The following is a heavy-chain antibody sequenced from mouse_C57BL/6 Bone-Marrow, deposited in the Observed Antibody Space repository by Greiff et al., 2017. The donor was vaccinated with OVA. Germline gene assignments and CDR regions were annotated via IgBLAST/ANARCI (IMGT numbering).Heavy chain of an antibody. CDR2: ISSGSSTI. D-gene: IGHD2-1*01. J-gene: IGHJ2*01. Sequence: EVQVVESGGGLVKPGGSLKLSCAASGFTFSDYGMHWVRQAPEKGLEWVAYISSGSSTIYYADTVKGRFTISRDNAKNTLFLQMTSLRSEDTAMYYCARTRIYYGNYVDFDYWGQGTTLTVSS. CDR3: ARTRIYYGNYVDFDY. V-gene: IGHV5-17*01. CDR1: GFTFSDYG.